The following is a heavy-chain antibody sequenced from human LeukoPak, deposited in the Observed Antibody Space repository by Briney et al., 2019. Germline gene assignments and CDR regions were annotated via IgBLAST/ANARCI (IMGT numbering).Heavy chain of an antibody. CDR2: VYYSGST. CDR3: ARYRCTTATCGFDP. V-gene: IGHV4-30-4*08. D-gene: IGHD2/OR15-2a*01. J-gene: IGHJ5*02. Sequence: PSQTLSLTCTVSGGSITSGDYYWSWIRQPPGKGLEWIGYVYYSGSTYYDPSLKSRVSISVDTSKNQFSLKVSSVTAADTAVYYCARYRCTTATCGFDPWGQGTLVTVSS. CDR1: GGSITSGDYY.